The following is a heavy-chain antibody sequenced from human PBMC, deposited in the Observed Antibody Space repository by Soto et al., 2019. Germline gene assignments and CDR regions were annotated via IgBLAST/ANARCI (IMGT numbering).Heavy chain of an antibody. CDR1: GGSISGYY. CDR2: IYASGNT. CDR3: ARVGRTRATVTTDAFDV. D-gene: IGHD4-17*01. Sequence: QVQLQESGPGLVKPSETLSLTCTVSGGSISGYYWSWIRQPAGKRLEWIGRIYASGNTNKNPSLKSRDTMSVDTSKNQFSLRLNSVTAADTAVYYCARVGRTRATVTTDAFDVWGQGSKVTVSS. V-gene: IGHV4-4*07. J-gene: IGHJ3*01.